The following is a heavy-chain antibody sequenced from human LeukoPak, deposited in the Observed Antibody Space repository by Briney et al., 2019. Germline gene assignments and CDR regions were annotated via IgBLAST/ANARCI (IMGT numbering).Heavy chain of an antibody. D-gene: IGHD2-2*01. J-gene: IGHJ3*02. CDR1: GGSFSNYY. Sequence: SETLSLTCTVSGGSFSNYYWSWIRQPPGKGLEWIGYVYYTGSTNYNPSLKSRVAISVDTSKNRFSLKLNSVTAADTAVYYCARDTAASLNAFDIWGQGIMVTVSS. CDR3: ARDTAASLNAFDI. V-gene: IGHV4-59*01. CDR2: VYYTGST.